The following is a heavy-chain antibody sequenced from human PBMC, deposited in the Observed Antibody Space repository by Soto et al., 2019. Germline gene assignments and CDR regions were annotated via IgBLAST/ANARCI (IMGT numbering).Heavy chain of an antibody. Sequence: QVQLVESGGGLVKPGGSLRLSCAASGFTFSDYYMSWIRQAPGKGLEWVSYISSSSSYTNYADSVKGRFTISRDNAKNSLDLQMTSLRAGDTAVYYCARTDTACDYWGQGTLVTVSS. CDR1: GFTFSDYY. CDR2: ISSSSSYT. CDR3: ARTDTACDY. D-gene: IGHD5-18*01. V-gene: IGHV3-11*05. J-gene: IGHJ4*02.